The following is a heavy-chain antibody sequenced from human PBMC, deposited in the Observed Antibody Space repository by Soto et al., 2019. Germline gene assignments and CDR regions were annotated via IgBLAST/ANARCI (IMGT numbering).Heavy chain of an antibody. CDR1: GFTCSNYT. Sequence: ASVKVSCKASGFTCSNYTISWVRQAPGQGLEWMGWISAYNGNTYYAQKFQGRVTMTTETPTSTAYMELRSLRSDDTAVYYCARLGYGDSESDWGQGTLVTVSS. D-gene: IGHD4-17*01. CDR2: ISAYNGNT. CDR3: ARLGYGDSESD. J-gene: IGHJ4*02. V-gene: IGHV1-18*01.